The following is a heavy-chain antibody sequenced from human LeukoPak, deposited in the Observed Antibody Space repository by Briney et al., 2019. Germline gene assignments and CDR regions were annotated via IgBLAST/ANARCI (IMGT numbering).Heavy chain of an antibody. CDR3: AKDLRDIVVVPAATGQ. J-gene: IGHJ4*02. CDR1: GFTFSSYA. V-gene: IGHV3-23*01. CDR2: ISGSGGST. D-gene: IGHD2-2*01. Sequence: PGGSLRLSCAASGFTFSSYAMTWVRQAPGKGLEWVSVISGSGGSTYYADSVKGRFTISRDNSKNTLYLQMNSLRAEDTAVYYCAKDLRDIVVVPAATGQWGQGNLVNVFS.